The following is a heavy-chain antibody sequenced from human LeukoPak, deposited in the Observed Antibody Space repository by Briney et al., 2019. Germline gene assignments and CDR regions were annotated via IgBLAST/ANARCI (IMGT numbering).Heavy chain of an antibody. CDR1: GVSITSGGYY. D-gene: IGHD3-10*01. Sequence: PSETLSLTCTVSGVSITSGGYYWTWIRQHPGKGLEWIGYIYYSGTTYYNPSLKSRVTISVDTSKNQFSLKLNSVTAADTAVYYCARGAITVIRGVMGPWGQGTLVTVSS. CDR2: IYYSGTT. J-gene: IGHJ5*02. V-gene: IGHV4-31*03. CDR3: ARGAITVIRGVMGP.